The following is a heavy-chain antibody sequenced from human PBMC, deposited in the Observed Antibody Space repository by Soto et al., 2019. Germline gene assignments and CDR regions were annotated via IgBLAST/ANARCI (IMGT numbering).Heavy chain of an antibody. CDR3: ARHDFWSGYHLSDYYGMDV. CDR2: IYYSGST. V-gene: IGHV4-39*01. J-gene: IGHJ6*02. Sequence: PSETLSLTCTVSGGSISSSSYYWGWIRQPPGKGLEWIGSIYYSGSTYYNPSLKSRVTISVDTSKNQFSLKLSSVTAEDTAVYYCARHDFWSGYHLSDYYGMDVWGQGTTVTVYS. CDR1: GGSISSSSYY. D-gene: IGHD3-3*01.